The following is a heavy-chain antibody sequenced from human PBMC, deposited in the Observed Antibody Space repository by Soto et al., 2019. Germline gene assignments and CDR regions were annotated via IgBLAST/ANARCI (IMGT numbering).Heavy chain of an antibody. D-gene: IGHD3-3*01. CDR2: IYYSGST. CDR3: ARDLYYDFWSGSLAVRPNYGMDV. V-gene: IGHV4-31*03. CDR1: GGSISSGGYY. Sequence: PSETLSLTCTVSGGSISSGGYYWSWIRQHPGKGLEWIGYIYYSGSTYYNPSLKSRVTISVDTSKNQFSLKLSSVTAADTAVYYCARDLYYDFWSGSLAVRPNYGMDVWGQGTTVTVSS. J-gene: IGHJ6*02.